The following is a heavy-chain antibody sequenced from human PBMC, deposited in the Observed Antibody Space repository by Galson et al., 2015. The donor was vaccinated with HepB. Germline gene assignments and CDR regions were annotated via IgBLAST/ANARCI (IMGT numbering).Heavy chain of an antibody. V-gene: IGHV1-18*01. D-gene: IGHD3-22*01. CDR2: ISGYNGNT. CDR3: ARDLYYYDSSGYYSDVFDI. CDR1: GYTFTTYG. Sequence: QSGAEVKKPGESLRISCKASGYTFTTYGISWVRQAPGQGLEWMGWISGYNGNTNYAQKFQGRVTMTTDTSTSTAYMELRSLRSDDTAVYYCARDLYYYDSSGYYSDVFDIWGQGTMVTVSS. J-gene: IGHJ3*02.